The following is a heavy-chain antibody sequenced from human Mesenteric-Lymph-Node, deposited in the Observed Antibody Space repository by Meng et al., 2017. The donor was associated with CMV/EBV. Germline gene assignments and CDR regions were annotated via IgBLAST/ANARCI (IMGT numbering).Heavy chain of an antibody. J-gene: IGHJ4*02. D-gene: IGHD1-7*01. CDR1: GYSISSGYY. V-gene: IGHV4-38-2*02. Sequence: GSLRLSCTVSGYSISSGYYWGWIRQPPGKGLEWIGSIYHSGSTYYKPSLKSRVTISVDTSKNQFSLKLSSVTAADTAMYYCARGRIRNYGTFAPFDYWGQGTLVTVSS. CDR3: ARGRIRNYGTFAPFDY. CDR2: IYHSGST.